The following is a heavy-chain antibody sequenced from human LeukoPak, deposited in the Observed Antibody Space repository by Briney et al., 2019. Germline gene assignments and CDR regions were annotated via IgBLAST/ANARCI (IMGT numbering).Heavy chain of an antibody. J-gene: IGHJ4*02. CDR3: ARPLRESGYFYFDY. CDR2: ISWDGSNK. CDR1: AFTFSSYA. D-gene: IGHD3-3*01. Sequence: GRSMRLSCAAYAFTFSSYAMHWVRQAPGKGLEWVAVISWDGSNKYYADSVKGRFTISRDNSKNTLYLQMDSLGAEDTAVYYCARPLRESGYFYFDYWGQGTLVTVSS. V-gene: IGHV3-30*04.